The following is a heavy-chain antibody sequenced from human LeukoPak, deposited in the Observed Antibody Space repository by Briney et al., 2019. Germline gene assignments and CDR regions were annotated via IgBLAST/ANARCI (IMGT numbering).Heavy chain of an antibody. CDR1: GGSISSSSYY. D-gene: IGHD3-3*01. CDR3: ARLGNDFWSGYYVRWFDP. Sequence: SETLSLTCTVSGGSISSSSYYWGWIRQPPGKGLEWIGSIYYTGSTYYNPSLKSRVTISIDTSKNQFSLKLSSVTAADTAVYYCARLGNDFWSGYYVRWFDPWGQGTLVTVSS. J-gene: IGHJ5*02. V-gene: IGHV4-39*07. CDR2: IYYTGST.